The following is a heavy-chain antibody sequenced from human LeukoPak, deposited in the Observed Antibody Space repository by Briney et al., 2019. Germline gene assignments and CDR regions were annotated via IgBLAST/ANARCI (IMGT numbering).Heavy chain of an antibody. CDR1: GFTFSSYS. CDR2: ISSSSSYI. V-gene: IGHV3-21*01. CDR3: ARGRDGYSFDY. Sequence: GGSLRLSCAASGFTFSSYSMNWVRQAPGKGLEWVSSISSSSSYIYYADSVKGRFTISRDNAKNSLYLQMNSLRAEDTAVYHCARGRDGYSFDYWGQGTLVTVSS. D-gene: IGHD5-24*01. J-gene: IGHJ4*02.